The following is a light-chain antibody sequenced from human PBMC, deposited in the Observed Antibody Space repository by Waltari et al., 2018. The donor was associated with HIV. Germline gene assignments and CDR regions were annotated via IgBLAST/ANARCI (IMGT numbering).Light chain of an antibody. CDR1: QTVSSSY. J-gene: IGKJ5*01. CDR2: AAS. CDR3: QLYSSSIT. Sequence: EIVLTQSPGTMSLSPGDRATLPFRASQTVSSSYLAWYQQKPGQAPRLLIEAASSRATGIPDRFSGSGSGTDFTLTISRLEPEDFAVYFCQLYSSSITFGQGTRLEI. V-gene: IGKV3-20*01.